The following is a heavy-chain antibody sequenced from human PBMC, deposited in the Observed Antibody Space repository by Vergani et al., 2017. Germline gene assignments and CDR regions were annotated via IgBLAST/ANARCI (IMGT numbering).Heavy chain of an antibody. CDR1: GGSFSGYY. D-gene: IGHD1-26*01. V-gene: IGHV4-34*01. Sequence: QVQLQQWGAGLLKPSETLSLTCAVYGGSFSGYYWSWIRQPPGKGLEWIGEINHSGSTNYNPSLKSRVTISVDTSKNQFSLKLSSVTAADTAVYYCARGSRGSYYVPTEWGQGTLVTVSS. CDR2: INHSGST. J-gene: IGHJ4*02. CDR3: ARGSRGSYYVPTE.